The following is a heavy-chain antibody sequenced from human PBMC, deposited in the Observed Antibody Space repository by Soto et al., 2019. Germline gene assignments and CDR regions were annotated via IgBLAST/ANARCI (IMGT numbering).Heavy chain of an antibody. CDR2: INPNSGGT. CDR1: GYTFTGYY. D-gene: IGHD3-10*01. Sequence: QVQLVQSGAEVKKPGASVKVSCKASGYTFTGYYMHWVRQAPEQGLEWMGWINPNSGGTNYAQKFQGWVTMTRDTSISTAYMELSRLRSDDTAVYYCARDTGFGNMVWGVYYYYYMDVWGKGTTVTVSS. J-gene: IGHJ6*03. V-gene: IGHV1-2*04. CDR3: ARDTGFGNMVWGVYYYYYMDV.